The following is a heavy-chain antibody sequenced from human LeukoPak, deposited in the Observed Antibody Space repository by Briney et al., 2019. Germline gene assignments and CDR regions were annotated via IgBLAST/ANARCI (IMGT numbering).Heavy chain of an antibody. J-gene: IGHJ4*02. CDR2: ISYDGSNK. CDR3: AKDGRTSGYDWNFDY. V-gene: IGHV3-30*18. Sequence: PGGSLRLSCAASGFTFSSYGMHWVRQAPGKGLEWVAVISYDGSNKYYADSVKGRFTISRDNSKNTLYLQMNSLRAEDTAVYYCAKDGRTSGYDWNFDYWGQGTLVTVSS. D-gene: IGHD5-12*01. CDR1: GFTFSSYG.